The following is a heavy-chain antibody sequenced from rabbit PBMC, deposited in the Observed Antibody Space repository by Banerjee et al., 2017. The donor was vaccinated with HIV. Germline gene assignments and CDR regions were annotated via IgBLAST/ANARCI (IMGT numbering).Heavy chain of an antibody. CDR3: ARDLAGVIGWNFGL. D-gene: IGHD4-1*01. CDR1: GFSFSGSYH. CDR2: INAGSNGDT. J-gene: IGHJ6*01. Sequence: QSLEESGGDLVKPGASLTLTCTASGFSFSGSYHMCWVRQAPGKGLEWIACINAGSNGDTSYANWAKGRFTISKTSSTTVTLQMTSLTAADTATYFCARDLAGVIGWNFGLWGPGTLVTDS. V-gene: IGHV1S40*01.